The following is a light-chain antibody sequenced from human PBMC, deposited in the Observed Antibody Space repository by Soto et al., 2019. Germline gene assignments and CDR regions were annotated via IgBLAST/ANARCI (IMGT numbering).Light chain of an antibody. V-gene: IGLV1-40*01. CDR1: SSNIGAPYD. J-gene: IGLJ1*01. CDR3: QSYDISLRGYV. Sequence: QPVLTQPPSVSGAPGQRVTISCTGSSSNIGAPYDVHWYQQLPGTSPKLLIYNNNDRPSGVPDRFSGSKSGTSASLAITGLQAEDEADYYCQSYDISLRGYVFGTGTKVTVL. CDR2: NNN.